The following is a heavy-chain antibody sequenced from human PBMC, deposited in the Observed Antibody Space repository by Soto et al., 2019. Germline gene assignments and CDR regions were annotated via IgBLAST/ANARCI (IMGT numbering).Heavy chain of an antibody. D-gene: IGHD3-10*01. CDR2: INRDGTTS. Sequence: EMQLVESGGGLVQPGGSLRLSCAAAGFTFSNYWMHWVRQAPGKGLVWISRINRDGTTSEYADSVKGRFTISRDNAKNVVYLQMNSLRAEDPAIYYCVRLLDVDYWGQGTLVTVSS. J-gene: IGHJ4*02. CDR3: VRLLDVDY. V-gene: IGHV3-74*03. CDR1: GFTFSNYW.